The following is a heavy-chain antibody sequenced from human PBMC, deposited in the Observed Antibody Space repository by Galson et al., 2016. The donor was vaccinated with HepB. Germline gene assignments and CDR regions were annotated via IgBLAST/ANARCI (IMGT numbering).Heavy chain of an antibody. CDR3: ARDRGSGRHVSDS. CDR1: GDSVSSYSGA. J-gene: IGHJ4*02. CDR2: TYYRSKWYN. D-gene: IGHD3-10*01. Sequence: CAISGDSVSSYSGAWDWIRQSPSRGLEWLGRTYYRSKWYNDYAGSVKGRITIEADTSKNLLSLQLTSVTVADTAVYYCARDRGSGRHVSDSWGQGTLVSVSS. V-gene: IGHV6-1*01.